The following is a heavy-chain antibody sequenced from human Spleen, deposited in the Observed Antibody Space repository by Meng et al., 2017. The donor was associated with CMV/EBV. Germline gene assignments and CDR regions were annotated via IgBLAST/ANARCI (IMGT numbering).Heavy chain of an antibody. CDR2: ISSSSVYI. J-gene: IGHJ5*02. Sequence: GGSLRLSCAASGFTFSDYSMNWVRQAPGKGLEWVSSISSSSVYIYYADSVKGRFTISRDNAKNSLYLQMNSLRAEDTAVYYCARDSAGYYDSSGDGLYNWFDPWGQGTLVTVSS. D-gene: IGHD3-22*01. CDR3: ARDSAGYYDSSGDGLYNWFDP. V-gene: IGHV3-21*01. CDR1: GFTFSDYS.